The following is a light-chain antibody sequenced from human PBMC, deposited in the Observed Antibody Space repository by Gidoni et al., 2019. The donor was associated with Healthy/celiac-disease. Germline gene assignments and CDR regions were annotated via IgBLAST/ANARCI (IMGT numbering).Light chain of an antibody. CDR2: DAS. Sequence: EIVLTQSPATLSLSPGERATLSCRASQSVSSYFAWYQHKPGQAPRLLIYDASNRATGIPARFSGSGSGTDFTLTISSLEPEDFAVYYCQQRSNWPRTFGQGTRLEIK. V-gene: IGKV3-11*01. CDR1: QSVSSY. J-gene: IGKJ5*01. CDR3: QQRSNWPRT.